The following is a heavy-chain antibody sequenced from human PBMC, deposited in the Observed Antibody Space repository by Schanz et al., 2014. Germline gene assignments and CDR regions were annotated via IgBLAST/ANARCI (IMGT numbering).Heavy chain of an antibody. V-gene: IGHV1-18*01. J-gene: IGHJ6*02. CDR1: GYSFTKYG. D-gene: IGHD3-9*01. CDR3: AKVDRTRYYAMDV. Sequence: QVQLVQSGSEVKKPGDSVKVSCETSGYSFTKYGINWVRQAPGQGLEWMGWISPYNGHTEYGKKFQGRFTMTTDTSTSTAYMELRSLIADDTAVYYCAKVDRTRYYAMDVWGQGTTXTVSS. CDR2: ISPYNGHT.